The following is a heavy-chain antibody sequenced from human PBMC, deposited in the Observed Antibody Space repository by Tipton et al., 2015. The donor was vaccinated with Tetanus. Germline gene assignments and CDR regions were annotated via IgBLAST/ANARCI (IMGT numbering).Heavy chain of an antibody. Sequence: TLSLTCTVSGGSISSGGYYWSWIRQHPGKGLEWIGYVYYSGSTYYNPSLKSRVTISVDTSKNQFSLKLSSVTAADTAVYYCARDRYYDILTGYHGVGVDRLYGMDVWGQGTTVTVSS. CDR2: VYYSGST. CDR1: GGSISSGGYY. D-gene: IGHD3-9*01. CDR3: ARDRYYDILTGYHGVGVDRLYGMDV. V-gene: IGHV4-31*03. J-gene: IGHJ6*02.